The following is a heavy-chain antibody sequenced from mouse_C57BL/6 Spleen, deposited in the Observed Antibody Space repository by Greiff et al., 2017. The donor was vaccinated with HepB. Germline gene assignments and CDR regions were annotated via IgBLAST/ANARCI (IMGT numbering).Heavy chain of an antibody. J-gene: IGHJ1*03. Sequence: VQLQQSGAELVRPGASVTLSCKASGYTFTDYEMHWVKQTPVHGLEWIGAIDPETGGTAFNQKFKGKAILTADKSSSTAYMEHRSLTSEDSAVYYCTRCPLSYGSSSPWYFDVWGTGTTVTVSS. CDR3: TRCPLSYGSSSPWYFDV. CDR1: GYTFTDYE. CDR2: IDPETGGT. V-gene: IGHV1-15*01. D-gene: IGHD1-1*01.